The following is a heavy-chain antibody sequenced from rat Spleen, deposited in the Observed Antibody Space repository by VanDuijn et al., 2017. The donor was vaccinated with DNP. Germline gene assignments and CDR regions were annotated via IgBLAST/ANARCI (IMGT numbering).Heavy chain of an antibody. Sequence: EVQLVESGGGLVQPGRSLKLSCAASGFTFSNYGMHWIRQAPTKGLEWVASISPSGGSTYYRDSVKGRFTISRDNAKSTLYLQMDSLRSEDTATYYFATHPYDGSYYYNAMDAWGQGTSVTVSS. CDR3: ATHPYDGSYYYNAMDA. J-gene: IGHJ4*01. V-gene: IGHV5-19*01. CDR2: ISPSGGST. CDR1: GFTFSNYG. D-gene: IGHD1-12*02.